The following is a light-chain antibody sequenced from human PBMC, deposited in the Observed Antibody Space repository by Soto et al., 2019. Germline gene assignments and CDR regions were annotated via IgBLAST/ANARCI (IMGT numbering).Light chain of an antibody. V-gene: IGKV3-15*01. Sequence: EKVMTQSPATLSVSPGERATLSCRASQSVRSNLAWYQQKPGQPPRLLIYDASTRATGIPSRFSGSGSGTEFTLTISSLKSEDFAVYYCQQYDNWPRTFGPGTKVDIK. CDR3: QQYDNWPRT. CDR2: DAS. J-gene: IGKJ1*01. CDR1: QSVRSN.